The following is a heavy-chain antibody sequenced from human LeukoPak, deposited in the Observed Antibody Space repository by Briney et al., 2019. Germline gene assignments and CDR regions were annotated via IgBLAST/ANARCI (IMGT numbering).Heavy chain of an antibody. V-gene: IGHV1-24*01. J-gene: IGHJ4*02. CDR1: GYTLTELS. CDR2: FDPEDGET. CDR3: ATKGSSGWPYYFDY. Sequence: ASVKVSCKVSGYTLTELSMHWVRQAPGKGLEWMGGFDPEDGETIYAQKFQGRVTMTEDTSTDTAYMGLSSLRSEDTAVYYCATKGSSGWPYYFDYWGQGTLVTVSS. D-gene: IGHD6-19*01.